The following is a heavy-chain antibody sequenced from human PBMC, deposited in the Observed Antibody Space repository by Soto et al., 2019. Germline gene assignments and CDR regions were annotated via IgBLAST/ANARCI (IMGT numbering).Heavy chain of an antibody. V-gene: IGHV3-23*01. J-gene: IGHJ4*02. CDR2: ISGSGDST. CDR3: AKGGPEYYGSGSYLELFDH. D-gene: IGHD3-10*01. Sequence: GGSLRLSCAASGFTFSSYAMSWVRQAPGRGLEWVSGISGSGDSTYYADSVKGRVTISRDNSKNTLYLQMNSLRAEDTAVYYCAKGGPEYYGSGSYLELFDHWGQGTLVTVSS. CDR1: GFTFSSYA.